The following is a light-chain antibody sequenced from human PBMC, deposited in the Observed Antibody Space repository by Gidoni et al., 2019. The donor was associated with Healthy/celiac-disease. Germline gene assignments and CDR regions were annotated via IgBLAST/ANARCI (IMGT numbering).Light chain of an antibody. CDR2: AAS. J-gene: IGKJ1*01. Sequence: DIQMTQSQSSLSASVGDRVTITCRASQSISSYLNWYQPKPGKAPKLLIYAASSLQSGVPSRFSGSGSGTDFTLTISSLQPEDFATYYCQQSYSTPRWTFGQGTKVEIK. CDR1: QSISSY. CDR3: QQSYSTPRWT. V-gene: IGKV1-39*01.